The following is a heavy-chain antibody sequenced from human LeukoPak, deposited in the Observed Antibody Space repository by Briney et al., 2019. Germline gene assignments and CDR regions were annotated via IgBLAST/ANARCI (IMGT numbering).Heavy chain of an antibody. CDR3: ARVYGSGSGIDY. J-gene: IGHJ4*02. Sequence: PGGSLRLSCAASGFTFSSYSMDWVRQAPGKGLEWVSSISSSSSYIYYADSVKGRFTISRDNAKNSLYLQMNSLRAEDTAVYYCARVYGSGSGIDYWGQGTLVTVSS. V-gene: IGHV3-21*01. CDR1: GFTFSSYS. CDR2: ISSSSSYI. D-gene: IGHD3-10*01.